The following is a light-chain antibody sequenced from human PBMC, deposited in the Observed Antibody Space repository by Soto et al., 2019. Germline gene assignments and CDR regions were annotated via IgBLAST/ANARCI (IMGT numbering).Light chain of an antibody. Sequence: VMSQSPAILSVSPGDRDTLHCRASQSVRSHLAWYQQKPGQAPRLVIYDEFKRATGIPDRFSGSGSGTDFTLTISRLEPEDYAVYHCQQYGSSPITFGQGTLLEI. V-gene: IGKV3-20*01. CDR1: QSVRSH. CDR2: DEF. J-gene: IGKJ5*01. CDR3: QQYGSSPIT.